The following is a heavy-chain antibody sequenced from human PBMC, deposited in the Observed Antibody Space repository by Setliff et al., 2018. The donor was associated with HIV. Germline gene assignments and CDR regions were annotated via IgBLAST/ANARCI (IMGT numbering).Heavy chain of an antibody. CDR3: ARDLGSGHFDY. CDR2: IYGTGST. Sequence: PSETLSLTCTVSGGSISGSYWNWFRRPAGQGLEWIGRIYGTGSTFYNPSFKSRATFAVDTARSQFSLNLRTVTAADTAVYYCARDLGSGHFDYWGQGTLVTAPQ. V-gene: IGHV4-4*07. J-gene: IGHJ4*02. CDR1: GGSISGSY.